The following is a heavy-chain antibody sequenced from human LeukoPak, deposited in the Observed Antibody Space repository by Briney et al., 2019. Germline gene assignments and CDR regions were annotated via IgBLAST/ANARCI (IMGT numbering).Heavy chain of an antibody. CDR1: GFTFSSYA. J-gene: IGHJ4*02. D-gene: IGHD1-26*01. Sequence: PGGSLRLSCAASGFTFSSYAMNWVRQAPGKGLEWVSAISGSGGSTYYADSVKGRFTISRDNSKNTLYLQMNSLRAEDTAVYYCAKGELPTGGFDYWGQGTLVTVSS. CDR3: AKGELPTGGFDY. CDR2: ISGSGGST. V-gene: IGHV3-23*01.